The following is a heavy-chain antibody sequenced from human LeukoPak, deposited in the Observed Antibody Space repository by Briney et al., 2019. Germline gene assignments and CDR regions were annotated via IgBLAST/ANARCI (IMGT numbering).Heavy chain of an antibody. CDR1: GGTFSSYA. CDR2: IIPILGIA. D-gene: IGHD2-2*01. CDR3: ARDLLVPAAMGDY. J-gene: IGHJ4*02. V-gene: IGHV1-69*04. Sequence: VASVKVSCKASGGTFSSYAISWVRQAPGQGLEWMGRIIPILGIANYAQKFQGRVTITADKSTSTAYMELSSLRSEDTAVYYCARDLLVPAAMGDYWGQGTLVTVSS.